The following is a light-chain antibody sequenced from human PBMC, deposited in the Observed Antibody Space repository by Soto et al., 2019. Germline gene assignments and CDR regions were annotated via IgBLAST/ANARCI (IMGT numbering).Light chain of an antibody. CDR3: SSYEGSNNYVV. CDR2: GVS. Sequence: QSALTQPPSASGSPGQSVSISCTGTSSDIGAYNFVSWYQQHPGKAPRLMIYGVSKRPSGVPDRFSGSKSGNTASLTVSGLQADDEADYYCSSYEGSNNYVVFGGGTKLTVL. V-gene: IGLV2-8*01. J-gene: IGLJ2*01. CDR1: SSDIGAYNF.